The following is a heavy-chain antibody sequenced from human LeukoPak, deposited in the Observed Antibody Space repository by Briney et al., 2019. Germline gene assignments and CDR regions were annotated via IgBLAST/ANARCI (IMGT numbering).Heavy chain of an antibody. CDR3: ARGNYYDSSAYYFDY. CDR2: INHSGGT. Sequence: SETLSLTCAVDGGSFSGYYWSWIRQPPGKGLEWIGEINHSGGTNYNPSLKSRVTISVDTSKNQFSLKLSSVTAADTAVYYCARGNYYDSSAYYFDYWGQGTLVTVSS. J-gene: IGHJ4*02. D-gene: IGHD3-22*01. CDR1: GGSFSGYY. V-gene: IGHV4-34*01.